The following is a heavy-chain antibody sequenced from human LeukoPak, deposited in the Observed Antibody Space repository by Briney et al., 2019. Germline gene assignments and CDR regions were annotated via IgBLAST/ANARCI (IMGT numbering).Heavy chain of an antibody. CDR1: GFTFSSYA. D-gene: IGHD1-26*01. CDR2: ISGSGGST. Sequence: GGSLRLSYAASGFTFSSYAMSWVRQAPGKGLEWVSAISGSGGSTYYADSVKGRFTISRDNSKNTLYLQMNSLRAEDSALYYCAKVVGVYYFDYWGQGTLVTVSS. V-gene: IGHV3-23*01. J-gene: IGHJ4*02. CDR3: AKVVGVYYFDY.